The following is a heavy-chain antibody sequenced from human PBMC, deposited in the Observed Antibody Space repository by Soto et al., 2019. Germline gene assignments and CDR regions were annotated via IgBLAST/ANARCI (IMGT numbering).Heavy chain of an antibody. J-gene: IGHJ4*02. V-gene: IGHV3-23*01. CDR2: IGGSGGST. D-gene: IGHD3-3*01. CDR1: GFTSSSSA. Sequence: GGPLRLSCASSGFTSSSSAMSWIRQAPGKGRWWVSAIGGSGGSTYYADSVKGRFTISRDNSKNTLYLQMNSLRAEDTAVYYCAIMRGYYDFWSGYYLDYWGQGTLVTVSS. CDR3: AIMRGYYDFWSGYYLDY.